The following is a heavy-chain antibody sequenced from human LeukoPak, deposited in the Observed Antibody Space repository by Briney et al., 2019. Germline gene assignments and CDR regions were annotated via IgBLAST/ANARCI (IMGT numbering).Heavy chain of an antibody. J-gene: IGHJ3*02. V-gene: IGHV3-74*01. CDR1: EFTFSSYW. Sequence: GGSLRLSCAASEFTFSSYWMHWVRQAPGKGLVWVSCLNNDGSSIRYADSVRGRFTISRDNAKNTLYLQMNSLRAEDTAVYYYATGNYHGFDIWGQGTMVTVSS. D-gene: IGHD3-16*02. CDR2: LNNDGSSI. CDR3: ATGNYHGFDI.